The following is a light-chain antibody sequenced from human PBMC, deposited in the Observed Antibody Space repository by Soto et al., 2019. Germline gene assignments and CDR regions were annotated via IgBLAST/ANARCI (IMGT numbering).Light chain of an antibody. V-gene: IGKV3-20*01. CDR2: AAS. J-gene: IGKJ2*01. CDR3: QQYGSSSYT. Sequence: EIVLTQSPGTLSLSPGERATLSCRASQSISSSYLAWYQQKPGQAPRLLIYAASSRATGIPDRFSGSGSGTDLTLNISRLEPEDFAVYYCQQYGSSSYTFGQGTQLEIK. CDR1: QSISSSY.